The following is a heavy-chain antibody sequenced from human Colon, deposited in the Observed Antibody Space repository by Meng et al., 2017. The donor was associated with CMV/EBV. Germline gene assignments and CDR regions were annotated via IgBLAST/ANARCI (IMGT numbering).Heavy chain of an antibody. CDR2: IKQDGSEK. V-gene: IGHV3-7*01. Sequence: GESLRLSCAASGFTFSSYWMSWVRQAPGKGLEWVANIKQDGSEKYYVDSVKGRFTISRDNAKNSLYLQMNSLRAEDTAVYYCARRLAAAGTSWFDPWGQGTLVTVSS. CDR3: ARRLAAAGTSWFDP. J-gene: IGHJ5*02. D-gene: IGHD6-13*01. CDR1: GFTFSSYW.